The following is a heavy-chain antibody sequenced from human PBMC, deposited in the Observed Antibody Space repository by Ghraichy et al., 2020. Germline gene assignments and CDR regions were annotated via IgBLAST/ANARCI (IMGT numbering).Heavy chain of an antibody. J-gene: IGHJ6*02. V-gene: IGHV4-34*01. CDR1: GGSFSGYY. Sequence: SETLSLTCAVYGGSFSGYYWSWIRQPPGKGLEWIGEINHSGSTNYNPSLKSRVTISVDTSKNQFSLKLSSVTAADTAVYYCARGNRVASMVRGVRMEAYYYYGMDVWGQGTTVTVSS. CDR3: ARGNRVASMVRGVRMEAYYYYGMDV. CDR2: INHSGST. D-gene: IGHD3-10*01.